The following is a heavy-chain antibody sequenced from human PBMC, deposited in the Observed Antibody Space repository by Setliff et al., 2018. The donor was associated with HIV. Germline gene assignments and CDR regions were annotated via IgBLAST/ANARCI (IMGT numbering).Heavy chain of an antibody. Sequence: TLSLTCTVSGDSLGFSGYFWSWIRQHPGKGLEWIGYIYYSGSTFYNPSLKGRAAISIDTSKNQFFLKLKSVTVADTAVYYCAREPDKIAAADSWGQGTLVTVSS. CDR3: AREPDKIAAADS. D-gene: IGHD6-13*01. J-gene: IGHJ4*02. CDR1: GDSLGFSGYF. CDR2: IYYSGST. V-gene: IGHV4-31*03.